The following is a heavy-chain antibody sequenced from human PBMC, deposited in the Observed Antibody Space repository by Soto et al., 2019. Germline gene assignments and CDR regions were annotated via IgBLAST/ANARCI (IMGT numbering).Heavy chain of an antibody. CDR3: ARGGGFCGGDCYKGGIDY. D-gene: IGHD2-21*02. Sequence: QVQLVESGGGVVQPGRSLRLSCAASGFTFSPYTMHWVRQAPGRGLEWVAVISYDGSDKYYADSVQGRITISRDNSKNTLYLQMNSLRAEDTAVYYCARGGGFCGGDCYKGGIDYWGQGTLVTVSS. V-gene: IGHV3-30-3*01. CDR2: ISYDGSDK. J-gene: IGHJ4*02. CDR1: GFTFSPYT.